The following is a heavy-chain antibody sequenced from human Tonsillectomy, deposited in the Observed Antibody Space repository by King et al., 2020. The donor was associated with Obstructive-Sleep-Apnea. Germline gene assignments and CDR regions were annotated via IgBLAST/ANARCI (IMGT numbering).Heavy chain of an antibody. CDR3: ARAISIEYDFWSGKYNWFDP. V-gene: IGHV3-30*04. Sequence: VQLVESGGGVVQPGRSLRLSCAASGFTFSSYAMHWVRQAPGKGLEWVAVISYDGSNKYYADSVKGRFTISRDNSKNTLYLQMNSLRAEDTAVYYCARAISIEYDFWSGKYNWFDPWGQGTLVTVSS. J-gene: IGHJ5*02. CDR2: ISYDGSNK. CDR1: GFTFSSYA. D-gene: IGHD3-3*01.